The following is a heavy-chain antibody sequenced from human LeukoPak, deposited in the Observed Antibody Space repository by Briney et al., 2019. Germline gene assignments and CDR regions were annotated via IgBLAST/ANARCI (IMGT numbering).Heavy chain of an antibody. CDR2: SSGSGDRT. D-gene: IGHD2-8*02. CDR3: AKASPGGVNH. CDR1: GCTFSLYA. Sequence: GGSLRLSWSASGCTFSLYAMCWVRQAPGKGLEWISVSSGSGDRTYYADSVKGRFTISRDNSKNALYLQMNGLRAEDTAIYYCAKASPGGVNHWGQGTLVTVSS. V-gene: IGHV3-23*01. J-gene: IGHJ4*02.